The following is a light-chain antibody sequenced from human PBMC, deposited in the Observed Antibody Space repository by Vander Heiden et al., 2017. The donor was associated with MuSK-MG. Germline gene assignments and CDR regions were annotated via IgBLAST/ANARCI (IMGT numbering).Light chain of an antibody. CDR3: QQRSNWPLT. V-gene: IGKV3-11*01. Sequence: ELVLTQSPATLSLSPAESATLSCRASQSVSSYLAWYQQKPGQAPRLLISDASNRATGIPARFSGSGSGTDFTLTISSLEPEDFAVYYCQQRSNWPLTFGGGTKVEIK. J-gene: IGKJ4*01. CDR1: QSVSSY. CDR2: DAS.